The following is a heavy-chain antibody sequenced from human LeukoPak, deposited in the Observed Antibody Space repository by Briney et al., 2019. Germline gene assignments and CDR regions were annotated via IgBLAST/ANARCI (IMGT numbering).Heavy chain of an antibody. CDR3: AKDLRVH. D-gene: IGHD3-10*01. J-gene: IGHJ4*02. CDR2: ISYDGSNK. V-gene: IGHV3-30*18. Sequence: AGGSLRLSCAASGFTFSSYGMHWVRQAPGKGLEWVAVISYDGSNKYYADSVKGRFTISRDNSKNTLYLQMNSLRAEDTAVYYCAKDLRVHWGQGTLVTVSS. CDR1: GFTFSSYG.